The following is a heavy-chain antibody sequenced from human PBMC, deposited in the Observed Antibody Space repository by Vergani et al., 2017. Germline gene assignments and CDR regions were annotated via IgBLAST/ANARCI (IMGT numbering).Heavy chain of an antibody. CDR2: IYYSGST. Sequence: QLQLQESGPGLVKPSETLSLTCTVSGGSISSSSYYWGWIRQPPGKGLEWIGSIYYSGSTYYNPSLKSRVTISVDTSKNQFSLKLSSVTAADTAVYYCASSPRIAADGISGSRFDPWGQGTLVTVSS. CDR3: ASSPRIAADGISGSRFDP. D-gene: IGHD6-13*01. V-gene: IGHV4-39*01. J-gene: IGHJ5*02. CDR1: GGSISSSSYY.